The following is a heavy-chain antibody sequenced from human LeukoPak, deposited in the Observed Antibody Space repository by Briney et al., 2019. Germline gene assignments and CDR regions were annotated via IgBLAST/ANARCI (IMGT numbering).Heavy chain of an antibody. CDR3: AIIAAGTDWSDP. J-gene: IGHJ5*02. Sequence: SETLSLTCTVSGGSISSYYWSWIRQPPGKGLEWIGYIYTSGSTNYNPSLKSRVTISVDTSKNQFSLKLSSVTAADTAVYYCAIIAAGTDWSDPWGQGTLVTVSS. CDR2: IYTSGST. V-gene: IGHV4-4*09. D-gene: IGHD6-13*01. CDR1: GGSISSYY.